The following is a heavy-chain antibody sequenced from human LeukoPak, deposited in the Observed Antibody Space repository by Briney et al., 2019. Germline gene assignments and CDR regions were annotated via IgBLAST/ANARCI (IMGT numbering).Heavy chain of an antibody. Sequence: SVKVSCKASGVTFSSYAISWVRHAPGQGLEWRGRIIPIFGTANSAQKFQGRVTTTTDERTSTAYMELSSLRSEDTAVYYCAREPSYYDSSPARDDVAAFDIWGQGTMVTVSS. V-gene: IGHV1-69*05. CDR3: AREPSYYDSSPARDDVAAFDI. D-gene: IGHD3-22*01. CDR2: IIPIFGTA. J-gene: IGHJ3*02. CDR1: GVTFSSYA.